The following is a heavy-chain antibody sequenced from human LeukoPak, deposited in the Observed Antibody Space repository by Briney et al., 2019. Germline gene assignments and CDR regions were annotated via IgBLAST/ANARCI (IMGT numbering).Heavy chain of an antibody. CDR3: ARGPLAYCGGDCYNNWFDP. CDR2: IYYSGST. V-gene: IGHV4-31*03. CDR1: GGSISSGGYY. J-gene: IGHJ5*02. D-gene: IGHD2-21*02. Sequence: PSQTLPLTCTVSGGSISSGGYYWSWIRQHPGKGLEWIGYIYYSGSTYYNPSLKSRVTISVDTSKNQFSLKLSSVTAADTAVYYCARGPLAYCGGDCYNNWFDPWGQGTLVTVSS.